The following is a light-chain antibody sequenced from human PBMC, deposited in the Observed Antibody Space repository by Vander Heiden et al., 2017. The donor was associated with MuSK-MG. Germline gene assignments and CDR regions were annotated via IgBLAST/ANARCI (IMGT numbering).Light chain of an antibody. CDR2: GAS. J-gene: IGKJ3*01. V-gene: IGKV3-20*01. Sequence: EIVLTQSPGTLSLSPGERATLSCRASQSVSSSYLAWYQQKPGQAPRLLIYGASSRATGIPDRFSGSGSGTDFTLTISRLEPEDFAVYYCHQDGSSPGSFGHGTKVDIK. CDR1: QSVSSSY. CDR3: HQDGSSPGS.